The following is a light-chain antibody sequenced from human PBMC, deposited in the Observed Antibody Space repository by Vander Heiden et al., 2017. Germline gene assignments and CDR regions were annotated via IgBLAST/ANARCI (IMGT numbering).Light chain of an antibody. V-gene: IGKV1-33*01. CDR2: DAS. CDR1: QDISNY. Sequence: DIQMIQSPSSLSASVGDRVTITCQASQDISNYLNWYQQKPGKAPKLLIYDASNLETGVPSRFSGRGSGTDFTFTISSLQPEDIATYYCQQYDNLPYTFGQGTKLDIK. J-gene: IGKJ2*01. CDR3: QQYDNLPYT.